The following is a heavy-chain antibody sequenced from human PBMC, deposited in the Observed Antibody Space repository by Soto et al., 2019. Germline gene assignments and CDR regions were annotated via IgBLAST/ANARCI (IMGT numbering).Heavy chain of an antibody. CDR3: ARAVEIGSSTANWYYGMDV. CDR2: IYPGDSDT. Sequence: GESLKISCKGSGYSFTSYWIGWVRQMPGKGLEWMGIIYPGDSDTRCSPSFQGQVTISADKSISTAYLQWSSLKASDTAMYYCARAVEIGSSTANWYYGMDVWGQGTTVTVSS. CDR1: GYSFTSYW. D-gene: IGHD6-6*01. V-gene: IGHV5-51*01. J-gene: IGHJ6*02.